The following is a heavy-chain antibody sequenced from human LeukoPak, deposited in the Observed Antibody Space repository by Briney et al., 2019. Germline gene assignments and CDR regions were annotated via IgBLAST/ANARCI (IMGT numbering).Heavy chain of an antibody. CDR1: GFTFSSYW. D-gene: IGHD2-21*02. J-gene: IGHJ5*02. Sequence: GGSLRLSCAASGFTFSSYWMHGVRQAPGKELVWVSHINSDGSSTHYADSVKGRFTISRDNAKNTLYLQMNSLRAEDTAVYYCARDLSVTNWFDPWGQGTLVTDSS. CDR3: ARDLSVTNWFDP. V-gene: IGHV3-74*01. CDR2: INSDGSST.